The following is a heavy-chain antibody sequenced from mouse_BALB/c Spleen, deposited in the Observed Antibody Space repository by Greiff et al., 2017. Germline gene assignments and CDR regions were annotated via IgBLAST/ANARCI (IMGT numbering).Heavy chain of an antibody. Sequence: QVQLQQSGPGLVAPSQSLSITCTVSGFSLTSYGVHWVRQPPGKGLEWLGVIWAGGSTNYNSALISRLSISKDNSKSQVFLKMNSLQTDDTAMYYCARDHGNPFMDYWGQGTSVTVSS. CDR1: GFSLTSYG. D-gene: IGHD2-1*01. CDR3: ARDHGNPFMDY. J-gene: IGHJ4*01. CDR2: IWAGGST. V-gene: IGHV2-9*02.